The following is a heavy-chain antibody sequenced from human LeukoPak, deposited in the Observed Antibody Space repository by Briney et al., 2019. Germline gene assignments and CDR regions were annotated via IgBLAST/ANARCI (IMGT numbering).Heavy chain of an antibody. D-gene: IGHD2-2*01. CDR3: ATDRGIVVVPAAILEY. V-gene: IGHV3-30*02. CDR2: IRYDGSNK. CDR1: GFTFSSYG. J-gene: IGHJ4*02. Sequence: GGSLRLSCAASGFTFSSYGMHWVRQAPGKGLEWVAFIRYDGSNKYYADSVKGRFTISRDNSKNTLYLQMNSLRAEDTAVYYCATDRGIVVVPAAILEYWGQGTLVTVSS.